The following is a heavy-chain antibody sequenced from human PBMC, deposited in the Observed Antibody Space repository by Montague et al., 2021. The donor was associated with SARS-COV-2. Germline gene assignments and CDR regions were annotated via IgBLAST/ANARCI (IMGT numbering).Heavy chain of an antibody. CDR2: IYYSGST. CDR1: GGSLSSYY. J-gene: IGHJ1*01. D-gene: IGHD1-26*01. CDR3: ARHVSGSLTHSHH. Sequence: SETLSLTCTVSGGSLSSYYWSWIRQPPGKGLEWIGYIYYSGSTNYNPSLKSRVTISVDTSKNQFFLNLSSVTAADTAVYYCARHVSGSLTHSHHWGQGSLVTVSS. V-gene: IGHV4-59*08.